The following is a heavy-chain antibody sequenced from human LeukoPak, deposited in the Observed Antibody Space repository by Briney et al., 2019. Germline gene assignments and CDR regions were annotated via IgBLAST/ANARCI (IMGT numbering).Heavy chain of an antibody. CDR3: AGGPAAGTSWYYYGMDV. Sequence: GGSLRLSCAASGFTFSSYSMNWVRQAPGKGLEWVSYISSPSSTIYYVDSMKGRFTISRDNAKNSLYLQMNSLRAEDTAVYYCAGGPAAGTSWYYYGMDVWGQGTTVTVSS. CDR2: ISSPSSTI. D-gene: IGHD6-13*01. J-gene: IGHJ6*02. V-gene: IGHV3-48*04. CDR1: GFTFSSYS.